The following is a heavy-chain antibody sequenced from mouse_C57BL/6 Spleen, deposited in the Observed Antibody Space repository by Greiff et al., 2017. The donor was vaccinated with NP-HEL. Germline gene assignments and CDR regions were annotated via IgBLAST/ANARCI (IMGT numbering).Heavy chain of an antibody. CDR2: IYPRSGNT. CDR1: GYTFTSYG. D-gene: IGHD3-2*02. V-gene: IGHV1-81*01. Sequence: QVQLQQSGAELARPGASVKLSCKASGYTFTSYGISWVKQKTGQGLEWIGEIYPRSGNTYYNEKFKGKATLTADKSSSTAYMELRSLTSEDSAVYFCARRTAQATPFDYWGQGTTLTVSS. CDR3: ARRTAQATPFDY. J-gene: IGHJ2*01.